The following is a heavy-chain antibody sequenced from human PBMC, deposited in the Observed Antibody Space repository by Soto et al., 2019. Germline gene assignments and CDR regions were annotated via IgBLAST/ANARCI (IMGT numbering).Heavy chain of an antibody. D-gene: IGHD5-12*01. CDR3: ALLNGHDEYYGMDF. CDR1: GFSFSSYG. J-gene: IGHJ6*02. Sequence: GGSLRLSCTASGFSFSSYGIHWVRQAPGKGLEWVAVISYDGNNKYYADAVKGRFTISRDRSKNTVYLQMNSLRAEDTAVYHCALLNGHDEYYGMDFWGQGTKVTVS. V-gene: IGHV3-30*03. CDR2: ISYDGNNK.